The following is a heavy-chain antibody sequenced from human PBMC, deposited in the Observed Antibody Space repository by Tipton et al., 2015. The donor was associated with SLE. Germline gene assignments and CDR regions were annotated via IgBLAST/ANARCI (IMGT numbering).Heavy chain of an antibody. CDR2: IYHSGNT. CDR1: GYSISSGYY. Sequence: TLSLTCAVSGYSISSGYYWGWVRQPPGKGLEWIATIYHSGNTYYNPSLKSRVTISLDPSKNHFSLKMNSVAAADTAIYYCARDLPLAYWGQGTLITVSP. CDR3: ARDLPLAY. V-gene: IGHV4-38-2*02. D-gene: IGHD5/OR15-5a*01. J-gene: IGHJ4*02.